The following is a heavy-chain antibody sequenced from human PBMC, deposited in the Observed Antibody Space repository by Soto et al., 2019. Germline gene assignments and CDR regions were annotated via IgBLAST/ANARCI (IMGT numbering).Heavy chain of an antibody. CDR1: GFTFSSYW. CDR2: INTDGSST. J-gene: IGHJ4*02. V-gene: IGHV3-74*01. CDR3: ACRGDSYGYGG. D-gene: IGHD5-18*01. Sequence: EVQLVESGGGLVQPGGSLRLSCAASGFTFSSYWMHWVRQAPGKGLVWVSRINTDGSSTSYADSVKGRFTISRDNAKNTLYLQMNSLRAEDPAVYYCACRGDSYGYGGWGQGTLVTVSS.